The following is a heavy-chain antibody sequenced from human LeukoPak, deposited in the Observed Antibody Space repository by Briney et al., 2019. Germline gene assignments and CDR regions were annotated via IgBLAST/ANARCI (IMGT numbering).Heavy chain of an antibody. J-gene: IGHJ4*02. CDR1: GFTFSDYY. CDR3: ARAESDFMGTGTRGYFDY. CDR2: ISSSGSTI. Sequence: GGSLRLSCAASGFTFSDYYMSWIRQAPGKGLEWVSYISSSGSTIYYADSVKGRFTISRDNAKNSLYLQMNSLRAEDTAVYYCARAESDFMGTGTRGYFDYWGQGTLVTVSS. D-gene: IGHD1-1*01. V-gene: IGHV3-11*04.